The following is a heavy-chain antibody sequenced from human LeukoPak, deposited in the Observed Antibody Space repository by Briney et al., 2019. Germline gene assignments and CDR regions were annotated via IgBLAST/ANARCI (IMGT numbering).Heavy chain of an antibody. CDR3: ARTYYYDSSGYYYAGGYFDY. V-gene: IGHV3-23*01. J-gene: IGHJ4*02. CDR2: ISGSGGST. Sequence: GALILSCAASGFTFSSYAMSWVRQAPGKGLEWVSAISGSGGSTYYADSVKGRFTISRDNSKNTLYLQMNSLRAEDTAVYYCARTYYYDSSGYYYAGGYFDYWGQGTLVTVSS. CDR1: GFTFSSYA. D-gene: IGHD3-22*01.